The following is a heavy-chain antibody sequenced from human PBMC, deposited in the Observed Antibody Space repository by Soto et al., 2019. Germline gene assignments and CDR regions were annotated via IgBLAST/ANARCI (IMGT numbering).Heavy chain of an antibody. CDR3: AAEVVMVRGVIINFYYGMDV. CDR2: IVVGSGNT. V-gene: IGHV1-58*02. D-gene: IGHD3-10*01. CDR1: GFTFTSSS. Sequence: ASVKVSCKASGFTFTSSSMQWVRQARGQRLERIGWIVVGSGNTNYAQKFQERVTITRDMSTSTAYMELSSLRSEDTAVYYCAAEVVMVRGVIINFYYGMDVWGQGTTVTVSS. J-gene: IGHJ6*02.